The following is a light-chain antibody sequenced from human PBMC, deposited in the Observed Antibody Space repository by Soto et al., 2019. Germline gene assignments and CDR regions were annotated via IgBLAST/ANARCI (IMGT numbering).Light chain of an antibody. Sequence: DIQMTQSPSTLSASVGDRVTITCRASQSISTWLAWYQQKPGKAPKLLIYKASSLESGVPSRFSGSGSGTDFNLTISSLQHDDFAVYYCQQYNSHSTFGQGTRVDIK. CDR1: QSISTW. V-gene: IGKV1-5*03. J-gene: IGKJ1*01. CDR2: KAS. CDR3: QQYNSHST.